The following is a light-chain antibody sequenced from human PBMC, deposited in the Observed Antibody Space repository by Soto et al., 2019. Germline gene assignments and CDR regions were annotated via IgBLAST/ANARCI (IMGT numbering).Light chain of an antibody. CDR2: GAS. J-gene: IGKJ2*01. CDR1: QSVNTN. CDR3: QQYNNWPYT. V-gene: IGKV3-15*01. Sequence: EIIMTQSPATLSVSPGERATLSCRASQSVNTNLAWYQQKPGQAPRLLIYGASTRATGIPARFSGSGSGTDFTLTLSSLQAEDFAVYYCQQYNNWPYTFGQGTKVDI.